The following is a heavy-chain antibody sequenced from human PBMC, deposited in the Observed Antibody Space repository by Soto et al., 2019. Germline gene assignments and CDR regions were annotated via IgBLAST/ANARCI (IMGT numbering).Heavy chain of an antibody. CDR2: ISAYNDYT. CDR1: GYTFTDHG. J-gene: IGHJ4*02. Sequence: QIQLVQSGAEVKKPGASVKVSCKASGYTFTDHGIIWVRQAPGQGFEWMGWISAYNDYTAYAQKFQGRATMTTDKYTNTASMELRSLTSDDTAVYYSAKDRPRFTQNFLDVYWGQGTLVTVSS. CDR3: AKDRPRFTQNFLDVY. V-gene: IGHV1-18*01.